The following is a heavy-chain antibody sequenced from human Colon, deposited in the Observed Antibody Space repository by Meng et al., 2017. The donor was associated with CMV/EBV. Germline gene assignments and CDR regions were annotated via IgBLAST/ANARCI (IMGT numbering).Heavy chain of an antibody. CDR3: ARDHGEWLSPWSPRFDY. Sequence: ASVKVSCKASGYTFTSYGISWVRQAPGQGLEWMGWISAYNGNTNYAQKLQGRVTMTTDTSTSTAYMELRSLRSDDTAVYYCARDHGEWLSPWSPRFDYWGQGTLVTLL. V-gene: IGHV1-18*01. CDR2: ISAYNGNT. D-gene: IGHD3-3*01. CDR1: GYTFTSYG. J-gene: IGHJ4*02.